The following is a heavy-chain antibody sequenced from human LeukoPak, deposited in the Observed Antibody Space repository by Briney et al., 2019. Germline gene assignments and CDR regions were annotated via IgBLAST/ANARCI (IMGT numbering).Heavy chain of an antibody. CDR1: GGSISGYF. V-gene: IGHV4-4*07. D-gene: IGHD5-12*01. J-gene: IGHJ4*02. CDR3: ARGTEKTRISGYYSFDH. Sequence: PSGTLSLTCTVSGGSISGYFWTWIRQPAGKELEWIERVYTSGTTYYNPSLESRVTISLDTFNNQFSLRVTSVTAADTAIYYCARGTEKTRISGYYSFDHWGRGLLVTVSS. CDR2: VYTSGTT.